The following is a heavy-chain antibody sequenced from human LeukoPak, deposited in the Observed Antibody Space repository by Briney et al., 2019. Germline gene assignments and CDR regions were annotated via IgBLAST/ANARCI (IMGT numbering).Heavy chain of an antibody. D-gene: IGHD2-2*01. CDR1: GLTFSSYT. V-gene: IGHV3-21*03. CDR2: IISSGSYI. J-gene: IGHJ4*02. Sequence: PGGSLRLSCAASGLTFSSYTMNWVRQAPGKGLEWVSSIISSGSYIYYADSVKGRFTISRDNAKNSLYLQMNSLRAEDTAVYYCARDFGGYCSSSNCYLGWLDYWGQGTLVTASS. CDR3: ARDFGGYCSSSNCYLGWLDY.